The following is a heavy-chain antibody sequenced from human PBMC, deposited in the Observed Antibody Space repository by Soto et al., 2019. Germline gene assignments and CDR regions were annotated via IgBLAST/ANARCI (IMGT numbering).Heavy chain of an antibody. Sequence: EVQLVESGGGLVKPGESLRLSCAASDLSFSNAYINWVRQAPGKGLEWVGRIKSKTDGATIDYAAPVKGRFIISRDDSSNTVYLQMNSLKTEDTAVYYCTTRGALGYWGQGTLVTVSS. D-gene: IGHD2-15*01. V-gene: IGHV3-15*07. CDR3: TTRGALGY. CDR2: IKSKTDGATI. J-gene: IGHJ4*02. CDR1: DLSFSNAY.